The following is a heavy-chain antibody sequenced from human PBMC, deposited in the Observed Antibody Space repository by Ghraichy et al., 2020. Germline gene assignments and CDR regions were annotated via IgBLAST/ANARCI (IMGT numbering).Heavy chain of an antibody. V-gene: IGHV3-23*01. Sequence: ESLNISCAASGFTFSSYAMSWVRQAPGKGLEWFSGISGTGDSAYYADSVKGRFTISRDNPKNTLYLQMNYLRADDTAAYYCAKGIAAGTSTVSYFYNGMDVWGQGTTVTVSS. CDR1: GFTFSSYA. CDR3: AKGIAAGTSTVSYFYNGMDV. CDR2: ISGTGDSA. J-gene: IGHJ6*02. D-gene: IGHD6-13*01.